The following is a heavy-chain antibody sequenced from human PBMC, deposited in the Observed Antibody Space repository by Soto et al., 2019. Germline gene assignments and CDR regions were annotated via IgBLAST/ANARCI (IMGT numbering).Heavy chain of an antibody. D-gene: IGHD3-16*01. CDR1: GGSISSSSHY. Sequence: PSETLSLTCTVSGGSISSSSHYWGWIRQPPGKGLEWIGSIYYSGSPYYNPPLKSRVTISVDTSKNQFSLKLSSVTAADTAVYYCARHNRIFGDAFDFWGQGTMVTVSS. CDR3: ARHNRIFGDAFDF. J-gene: IGHJ3*01. V-gene: IGHV4-39*01. CDR2: IYYSGSP.